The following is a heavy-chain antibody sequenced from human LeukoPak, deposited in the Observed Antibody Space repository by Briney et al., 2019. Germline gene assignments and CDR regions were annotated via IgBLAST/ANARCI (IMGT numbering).Heavy chain of an antibody. CDR3: ARRYSSGWVFDS. CDR1: GASISSYF. J-gene: IGHJ4*02. V-gene: IGHV4-59*03. Sequence: SETLSLTCKVSGASISSYFWSWIRQPPGKGLEWIGCFSPGGSIKYNPSLRSRVTILEDTAKNQLSLKLTSVTPADTAVYFCARRYSSGWVFDSWGRGTLVTVSS. CDR2: FSPGGSI. D-gene: IGHD6-19*01.